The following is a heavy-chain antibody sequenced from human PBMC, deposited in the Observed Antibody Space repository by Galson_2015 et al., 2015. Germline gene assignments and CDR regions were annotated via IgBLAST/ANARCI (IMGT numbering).Heavy chain of an antibody. D-gene: IGHD2/OR15-2a*01. Sequence: SLKLSCKASGYTFTSYAMHWVRQAPGKGLEWMGSINAGNGNTKYSQTFQGRVTITRDTSATTAYMELSSLRSEDTAVYYCARDTIVRWDEGVDRCGYYDFDFWGKGTTVTVSS. CDR1: GYTFTSYA. CDR2: INAGNGNT. V-gene: IGHV1-3*01. CDR3: ARDTIVRWDEGVDRCGYYDFDF. J-gene: IGHJ6*03.